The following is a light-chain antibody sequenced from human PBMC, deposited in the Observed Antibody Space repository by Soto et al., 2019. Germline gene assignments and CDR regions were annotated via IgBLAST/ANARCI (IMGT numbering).Light chain of an antibody. CDR2: DAS. V-gene: IGKV3-11*01. CDR1: QSITNY. CDR3: QQRSRWPLT. Sequence: DIVLTQSPATLSLSPGERATLSCRASQSITNYLGWYQQKPGQAPRLLISDASNRATGIPARFSGSGSGTDFSLTISSLEPEDSAVYYCQQRSRWPLTFGGGTKVDIK. J-gene: IGKJ4*01.